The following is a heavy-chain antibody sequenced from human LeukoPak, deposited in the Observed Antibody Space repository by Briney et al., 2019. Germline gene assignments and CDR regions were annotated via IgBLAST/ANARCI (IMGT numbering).Heavy chain of an antibody. D-gene: IGHD1-26*01. CDR2: MNPNSGNT. CDR3: ARARANSDFDY. CDR1: GYTFTSYD. Sequence: ASVKVSCKASGYTFTSYDISWVRQATGQGLEWMGWMNPNSGNTGYAQKFQGRVTITRNTSISTAYMELSSLRSEDTAVYYCARARANSDFDYWGQGTLVTVSS. J-gene: IGHJ4*02. V-gene: IGHV1-8*03.